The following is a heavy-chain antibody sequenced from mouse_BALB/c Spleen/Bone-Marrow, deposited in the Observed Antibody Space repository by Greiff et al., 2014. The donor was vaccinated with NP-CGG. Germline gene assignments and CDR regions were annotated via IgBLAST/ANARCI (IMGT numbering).Heavy chain of an antibody. Sequence: LQQSGGGLVQPGGSLKLSCAASGFTFSSYGMSWVRRTPDKRLELVATINSNGGSTYYPDSVKGRFTISRDNAKNTLYLQMSSLKSEDTAMYYCARDYDYDYWGQGTTLTVSS. CDR1: GFTFSSYG. J-gene: IGHJ2*01. D-gene: IGHD2-4*01. CDR2: INSNGGST. CDR3: ARDYDYDY. V-gene: IGHV5-6-3*01.